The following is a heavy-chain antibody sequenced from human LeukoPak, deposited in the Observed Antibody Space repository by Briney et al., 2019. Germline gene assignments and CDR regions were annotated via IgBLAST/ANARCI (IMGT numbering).Heavy chain of an antibody. Sequence: SETLSLTCTVSGGSISSSNWWSWVRQPPGKGLEWIGEIYHSGSTNYNPSLKSRVTISVDTSKNQFSLKLSSVTAADTAVYYCARRRNWGVVVITPLDYWGQGTLVTVSS. CDR3: ARRRNWGVVVITPLDY. J-gene: IGHJ4*02. CDR2: IYHSGST. CDR1: GGSISSSNW. V-gene: IGHV4-4*02. D-gene: IGHD3-22*01.